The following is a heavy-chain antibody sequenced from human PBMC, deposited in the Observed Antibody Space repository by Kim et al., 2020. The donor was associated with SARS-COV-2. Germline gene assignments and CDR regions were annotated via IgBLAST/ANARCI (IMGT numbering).Heavy chain of an antibody. Sequence: SETLSLTCAVYGGSFSGYYWSWIRQPPGKGLEWIGEINHSGSTNYNPSLKSRVTISVDTSKNQFSLKLSSVTAADTAVYYCARGPRITMVRGVIDYWGQG. CDR1: GGSFSGYY. CDR3: ARGPRITMVRGVIDY. CDR2: INHSGST. D-gene: IGHD3-10*01. J-gene: IGHJ4*02. V-gene: IGHV4-34*01.